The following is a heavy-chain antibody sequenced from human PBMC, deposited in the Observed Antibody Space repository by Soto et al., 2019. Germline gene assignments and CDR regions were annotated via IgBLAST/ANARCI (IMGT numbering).Heavy chain of an antibody. CDR3: AKALMGVVVTDSDAFDI. CDR2: ISGSGGST. V-gene: IGHV3-23*01. J-gene: IGHJ3*02. CDR1: GFTFSSYA. D-gene: IGHD2-21*02. Sequence: PGGSLRLSCAASGFTFSSYAMSWVRQAPGKGLEWVSAISGSGGSTYYADPVKGRFTISIDNSKTTLYLQMNSLRAEDTAVYYCAKALMGVVVTDSDAFDIWGQGTMVTVSS.